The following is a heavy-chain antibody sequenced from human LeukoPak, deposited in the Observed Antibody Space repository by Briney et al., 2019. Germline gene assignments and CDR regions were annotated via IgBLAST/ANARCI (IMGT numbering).Heavy chain of an antibody. CDR2: FYYSGST. Sequence: SETLSLTCTVSGGSISSYYWSWIRQPPGKGLEWIGYFYYSGSTNYNPSLKSRVTISVDTSKHQFSLKLSSVTAADTAVYYCARDLKQQLVLGAFDIWGQGTMVTVSS. J-gene: IGHJ3*02. V-gene: IGHV4-59*01. CDR3: ARDLKQQLVLGAFDI. D-gene: IGHD6-13*01. CDR1: GGSISSYY.